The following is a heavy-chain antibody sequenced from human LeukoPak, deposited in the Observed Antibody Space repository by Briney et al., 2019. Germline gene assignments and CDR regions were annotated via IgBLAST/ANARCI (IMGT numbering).Heavy chain of an antibody. CDR2: VDPEDGET. V-gene: IGHV1-69-2*01. J-gene: IGHJ6*04. CDR3: ATPGPSRGLGYCSRTSCYNV. Sequence: ATVKISCKVSGYTFTDYYMHWVQQAPGKGLEWMGLVDPEDGETIYAEKFQGRVTITADTSTDTAYMELSSLRSEDTAMYYCATPGPSRGLGYCSRTSCYNVWGKGTTVTVSS. CDR1: GYTFTDYY. D-gene: IGHD2-2*02.